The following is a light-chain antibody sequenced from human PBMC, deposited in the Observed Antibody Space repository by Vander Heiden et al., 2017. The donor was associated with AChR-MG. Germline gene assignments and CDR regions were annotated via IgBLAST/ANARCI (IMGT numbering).Light chain of an antibody. V-gene: IGLV2-23*02. CDR1: SSHVGSYNL. Sequence: QSALTQPASVSGSPGQSITISCTGTSSHVGSYNLVSWYQQHPGKAPKLMMYEVSKRPSGVSNRFSGSKSGNTASLTISGLQAEDEADYDCCSYAGSSTWVFGTGTKVTVL. CDR2: EVS. CDR3: CSYAGSSTWV. J-gene: IGLJ1*01.